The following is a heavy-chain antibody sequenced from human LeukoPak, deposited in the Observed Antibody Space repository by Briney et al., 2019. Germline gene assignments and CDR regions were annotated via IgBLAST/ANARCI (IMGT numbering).Heavy chain of an antibody. J-gene: IGHJ4*02. D-gene: IGHD5-24*01. Sequence: GGSLRLSCAASGLTVSSTYMSWVRQAPGKGLEWVSVIYSDGSTYYADSVKGRFTISRDNAKNSLYLQMNSLRAEDTAVYYCARDGGWLQYIDYWGQGTLVTVSS. CDR2: IYSDGST. CDR3: ARDGGWLQYIDY. CDR1: GLTVSSTY. V-gene: IGHV3-66*01.